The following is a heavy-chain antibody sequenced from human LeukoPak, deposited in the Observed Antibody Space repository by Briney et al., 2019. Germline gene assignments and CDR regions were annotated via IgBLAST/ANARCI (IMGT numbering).Heavy chain of an antibody. Sequence: SGTLSLTCAVYGGSFSGYYWSWIRQPPGKGLEWIGEINHSGSTNYNPSLKSRVTISVDTSKKQFSLKLSSVTAADTAVYYCARVGSSSWYVWFDPWGQGTLVTVSS. CDR3: ARVGSSSWYVWFDP. J-gene: IGHJ5*02. CDR1: GGSFSGYY. D-gene: IGHD6-13*01. V-gene: IGHV4-34*01. CDR2: INHSGST.